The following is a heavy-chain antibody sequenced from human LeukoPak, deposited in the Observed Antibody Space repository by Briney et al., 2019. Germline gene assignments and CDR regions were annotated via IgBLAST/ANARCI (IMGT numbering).Heavy chain of an antibody. CDR2: ISGTGDST. CDR1: GFTFSNYV. J-gene: IGHJ4*02. V-gene: IGHV3-23*01. CDR3: AKGSSAVGGGLHADY. Sequence: PGGSLRLSCASSGFTFSNYVMTWVRQAPGKGLDWVSGISGTGDSTHYSDSVRGRFTISRDNSKNTVYLQMNSLRVEDTAVYYCAKGSSAVGGGLHADYWGQGTLVTVSS. D-gene: IGHD6-13*01.